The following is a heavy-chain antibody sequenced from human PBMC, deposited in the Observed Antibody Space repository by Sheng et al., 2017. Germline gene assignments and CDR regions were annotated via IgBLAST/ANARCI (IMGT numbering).Heavy chain of an antibody. CDR1: GFTFSSYW. D-gene: IGHD6-19*01. V-gene: IGHV3-7*01. J-gene: IGHJ2*01. CDR2: IKQDGSEK. Sequence: EVQLVESGGGLVQPGGSLRLSCAASGFTFSSYWMSWVRQAPGKGLEWVANIKQDGSEKYYVDSVKGRFTISRDNAKNSLYLQMNSLRAEDTAVYYCARDASSSGWYPPASYWYFDLWGRGTLVTVSS. CDR3: ARDASSSGWYPPASYWYFDL.